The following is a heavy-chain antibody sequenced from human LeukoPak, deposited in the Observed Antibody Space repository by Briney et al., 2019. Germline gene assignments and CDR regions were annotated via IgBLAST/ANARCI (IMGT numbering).Heavy chain of an antibody. CDR2: VSHRGTT. J-gene: IGHJ4*02. CDR1: GGSISSGYY. D-gene: IGHD3-22*01. Sequence: SETLSLTCTVAGGSISSGYYWVWIRQTPGKGLEWIASVSHRGTTYYNPSLKSRVSISIDTSKNQFSLKVDSVTAADTAVYFCARGGSSTMIAGTDWGQGTLLTVSS. V-gene: IGHV4-38-2*02. CDR3: ARGGSSTMIAGTD.